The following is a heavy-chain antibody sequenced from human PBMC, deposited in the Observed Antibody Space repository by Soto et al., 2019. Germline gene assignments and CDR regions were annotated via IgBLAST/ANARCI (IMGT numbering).Heavy chain of an antibody. CDR2: IKSKTDGGTT. V-gene: IGHV3-15*01. J-gene: IGHJ4*02. CDR1: GFTFSNAW. CDR3: TTYSSGWLQPTVDY. Sequence: EVQLVESGGGLVKPGGSLRLSCAASGFTFSNAWMSWVRQAPGKGLEWVGRIKSKTDGGTTDYASPVKGRFTISRDDSKNTLYLQMNSLKNEDTAVYYCTTYSSGWLQPTVDYWGQGTLVTVSS. D-gene: IGHD6-19*01.